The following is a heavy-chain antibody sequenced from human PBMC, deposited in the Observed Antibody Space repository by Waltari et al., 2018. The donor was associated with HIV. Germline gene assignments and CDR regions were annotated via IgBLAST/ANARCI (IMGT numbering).Heavy chain of an antibody. J-gene: IGHJ4*01. CDR3: ARGLTIFGDVIPYYFDH. CDR2: SSSTSGYI. CDR1: GFAFGKYT. D-gene: IGHD3-3*01. V-gene: IGHV3-21*01. Sequence: VQLVESGGGLVKPGESLRLSCAGSGFAFGKYTLSWVRQAPGKGVGWVSTSSSTSGYIDDADSVKCRFTVSRDNANKSLSLQMNSLRAEDAAVYYCARGLTIFGDVIPYYFDHWGQGSLVTVSS.